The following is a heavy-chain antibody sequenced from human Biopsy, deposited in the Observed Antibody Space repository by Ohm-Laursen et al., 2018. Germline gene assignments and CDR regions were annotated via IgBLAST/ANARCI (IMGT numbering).Heavy chain of an antibody. V-gene: IGHV4-31*03. CDR1: GASVKTSGYF. J-gene: IGHJ2*01. CDR2: ISYNERT. Sequence: SDTLSLTCSVSGASVKTSGYFWAWLRQRPGKGLEWIGYISYNERTYSNPSLTSRLAISFDTSNNRITLQLRSVSVADTAVYYCVREPKTGTAEAWYFDLWGRGSPVTVPS. D-gene: IGHD3-9*01. CDR3: VREPKTGTAEAWYFDL.